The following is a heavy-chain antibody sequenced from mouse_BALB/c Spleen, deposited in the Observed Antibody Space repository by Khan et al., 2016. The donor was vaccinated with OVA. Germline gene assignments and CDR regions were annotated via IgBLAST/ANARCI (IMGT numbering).Heavy chain of an antibody. V-gene: IGHV2-3*01. CDR2: IWGDGST. Sequence: QVQLKESGPGLVAPSQSLSITCTVSGFSLTSYGVSWVRQSPGKGLEWLGVIWGDGSTNYHSTLISRLIISKDNSKRQVFLKLTGLQTDDTATYYCAKFTPDYYSMDYWGQGTSVTVSS. CDR3: AKFTPDYYSMDY. D-gene: IGHD1-1*01. CDR1: GFSLTSYG. J-gene: IGHJ4*01.